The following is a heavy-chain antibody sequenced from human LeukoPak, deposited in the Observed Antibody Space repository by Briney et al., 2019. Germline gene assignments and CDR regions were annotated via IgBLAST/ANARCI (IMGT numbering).Heavy chain of an antibody. CDR1: GGSISSSSYY. CDR3: ARLDCSSTSCLVGFDY. Sequence: SETLSLTCTVSGGSISSSSYYWGWIRQPPGKGLEWIGSIYYSGSTYYNPSLKSRVTISVDTSKNQFSLKLSSVTAADTAVYYCARLDCSSTSCLVGFDYWGQGTLVTVPS. CDR2: IYYSGST. V-gene: IGHV4-39*01. D-gene: IGHD2-2*01. J-gene: IGHJ4*02.